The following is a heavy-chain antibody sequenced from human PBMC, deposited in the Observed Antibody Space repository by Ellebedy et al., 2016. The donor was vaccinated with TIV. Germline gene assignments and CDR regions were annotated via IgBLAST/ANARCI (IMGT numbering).Heavy chain of an antibody. Sequence: MPSETLSLTCTVSGGSISSGGYYWSWIRQHPGKGLEWIGYIYYSGSTYYNPSLKSRVTISVDTSKNQFSLKLSSVTAADTAVYYCARVRLKVNDFWSGYPYYYYYYGMDVWGQGTTVTVSS. D-gene: IGHD3-3*01. J-gene: IGHJ6*02. CDR3: ARVRLKVNDFWSGYPYYYYYYGMDV. CDR1: GGSISSGGYY. CDR2: IYYSGST. V-gene: IGHV4-31*03.